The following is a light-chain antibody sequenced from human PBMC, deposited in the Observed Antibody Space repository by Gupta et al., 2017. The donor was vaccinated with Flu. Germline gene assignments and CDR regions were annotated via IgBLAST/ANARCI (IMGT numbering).Light chain of an antibody. J-gene: IGLJ1*01. CDR3: SSYTNSISYV. V-gene: IGLV2-14*03. CDR1: SSDVGGYDY. CDR2: DVS. Sequence: SITISCAGTSSDVGGYDYVSWYQQNSGKAPKVLINDVSKRPSGVSNRFSGSKSGNTASLTISGLQAEDEADYYCSSYTNSISYVFGTGTKVTV.